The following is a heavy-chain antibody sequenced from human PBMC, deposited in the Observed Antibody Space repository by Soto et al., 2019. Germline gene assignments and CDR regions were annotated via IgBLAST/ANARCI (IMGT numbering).Heavy chain of an antibody. CDR1: GGSISSYY. D-gene: IGHD6-19*01. J-gene: IGHJ4*02. V-gene: IGHV4-59*01. CDR2: IYYSGST. CDR3: AGASVAGRFDY. Sequence: PSETLSLTCTVSGGSISSYYWSWIRQPPGKGLEWIGYIYYSGSTSYNPSLKSRVTISVDTSKNQFSLKLSSVTAADTAVYYCAGASVAGRFDYWGQGTLVTVSS.